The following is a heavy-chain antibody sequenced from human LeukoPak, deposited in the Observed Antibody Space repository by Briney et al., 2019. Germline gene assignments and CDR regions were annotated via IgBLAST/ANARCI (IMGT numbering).Heavy chain of an antibody. CDR1: GFTFSSYA. CDR3: ARSGYYYDSSGYSRVMDY. J-gene: IGHJ4*02. V-gene: IGHV3-30-3*01. D-gene: IGHD3-22*01. CDR2: ISYDGSNK. Sequence: GGSLRLSCAASGFTFSSYAMHWVRQAPGKGLEWVAVISYDGSNKYYADSVKGRFTISRDNSKNTLYLQMNSLRAEDTAVYYCARSGYYYDSSGYSRVMDYWGQGTQVTVSS.